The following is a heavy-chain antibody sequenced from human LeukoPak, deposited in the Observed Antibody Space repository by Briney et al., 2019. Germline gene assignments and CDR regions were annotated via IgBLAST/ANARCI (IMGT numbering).Heavy chain of an antibody. CDR2: ISAYNGNT. D-gene: IGHD3-3*01. J-gene: IGHJ4*02. Sequence: ASVKVSCKASGYTFTSYAMHWVRQAPGQGLEWMGWISAYNGNTNYAQKLQGRVTMTTDTSTSTAYMELRSLRSDDTAVYYCARDYDFGLVTGGYWGQGTLVTVSS. CDR3: ARDYDFGLVTGGY. CDR1: GYTFTSYA. V-gene: IGHV1-18*01.